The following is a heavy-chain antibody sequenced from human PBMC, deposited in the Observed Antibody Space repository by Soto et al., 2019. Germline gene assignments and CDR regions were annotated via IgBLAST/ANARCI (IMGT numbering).Heavy chain of an antibody. CDR3: AKLGHYDILTGYYKSCYFDY. CDR1: GFTFSSYA. V-gene: IGHV3-23*01. D-gene: IGHD3-9*01. Sequence: GGSLRLSCAASGFTFSSYAMSWVRQAPGKGLEWVSAISGSGGSTYYADSVKGRFTISRDNSKNTLYLQMNSLRAEDTAVYYCAKLGHYDILTGYYKSCYFDYWGKGTLVTVSS. CDR2: ISGSGGST. J-gene: IGHJ4*02.